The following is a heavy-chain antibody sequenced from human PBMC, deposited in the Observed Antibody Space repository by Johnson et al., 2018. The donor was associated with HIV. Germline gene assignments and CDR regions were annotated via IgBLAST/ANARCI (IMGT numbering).Heavy chain of an antibody. Sequence: VQLVESGGGLVQPGGSLRLSCAASGFTVSSNYMSWVRQAPEKGLEWVSVIYSGGSTYYADSVKGRFTISRDNSKNTLYLQMNSLRAEDTALYYCARARYGDLLNLDAFDIWGQGTMVTVSS. V-gene: IGHV3-66*01. CDR2: IYSGGST. CDR3: ARARYGDLLNLDAFDI. J-gene: IGHJ3*02. D-gene: IGHD4-17*01. CDR1: GFTVSSNY.